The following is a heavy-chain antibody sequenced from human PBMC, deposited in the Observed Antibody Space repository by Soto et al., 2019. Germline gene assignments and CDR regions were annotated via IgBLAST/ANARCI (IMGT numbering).Heavy chain of an antibody. J-gene: IGHJ4*02. CDR2: INHSGST. V-gene: IGHV4-34*02. CDR3: ARVGQLGGNDY. D-gene: IGHD1-1*01. Sequence: QVQLQQWGAGLLKPSETLSLSCAVYGGSFSAYYWSWIRQPPGKGLEWIGEINHSGSTNYNPSLKSRATISVDTSKNQFSLRLNSVTAADTAVYYCARVGQLGGNDYWGQGTLVTVSS. CDR1: GGSFSAYY.